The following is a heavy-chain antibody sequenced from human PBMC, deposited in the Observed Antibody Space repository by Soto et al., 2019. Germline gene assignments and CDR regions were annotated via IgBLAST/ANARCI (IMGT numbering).Heavy chain of an antibody. CDR1: GVSFSSQA. V-gene: IGHV3-23*01. J-gene: IGHJ4*02. Sequence: GGSLRLSCAASGVSFSSQAVGWLRQATETGPEWVAFVDGSGGDTSYADSVKGRFTISRDNSDNSLFLHMNSLRAEDTGRYFCAKEIFAAAYAATSAFDLWGQGTLVTVSS. CDR3: AKEIFAAAYAATSAFDL. CDR2: VDGSGGDT. D-gene: IGHD2-8*01.